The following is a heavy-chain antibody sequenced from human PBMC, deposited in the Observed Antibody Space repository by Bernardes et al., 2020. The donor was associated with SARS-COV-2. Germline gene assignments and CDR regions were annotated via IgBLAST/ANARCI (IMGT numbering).Heavy chain of an antibody. J-gene: IGHJ6*02. V-gene: IGHV1-24*01. D-gene: IGHD4-17*01. CDR1: GYTLTELS. Sequence: VKVSCKVSGYTLTELSMHWVRQAPGKGLEWMGGFDPEDGETIYAQKFQGRVTMTEDTSTDTAYMELSSLRSEDTAVYYCATTNSTVTTLILYYYYYGMDVWGQGTTVTVSS. CDR3: ATTNSTVTTLILYYYYYGMDV. CDR2: FDPEDGET.